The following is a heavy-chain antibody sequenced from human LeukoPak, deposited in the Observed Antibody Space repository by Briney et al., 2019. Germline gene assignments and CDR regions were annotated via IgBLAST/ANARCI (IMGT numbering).Heavy chain of an antibody. CDR3: AKDCSGYYDSSGCDAFDI. J-gene: IGHJ3*02. Sequence: GGSLRLSCAASGFTFSSYAMSWVRQAPGKGLEWVSAIIGSGGSTYYTDSVKGRFTISRDNTKNTLYLQMNSLRAEDTAVYYCAKDCSGYYDSSGCDAFDIWGQGTMVTVSS. CDR1: GFTFSSYA. CDR2: IIGSGGST. D-gene: IGHD3-22*01. V-gene: IGHV3-23*01.